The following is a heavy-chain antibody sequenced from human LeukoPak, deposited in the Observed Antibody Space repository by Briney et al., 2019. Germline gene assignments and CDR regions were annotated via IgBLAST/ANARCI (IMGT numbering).Heavy chain of an antibody. V-gene: IGHV3-13*01. CDR2: IGTAGDT. CDR1: GFTFSSYD. D-gene: IGHD4-11*01. Sequence: GGSLRLSCAASGFTFSSYDMHWVRQATGKGLEWVSAIGTAGDTYYPGPVKGRFTISRENAKNSLYLQMNSLRAGDTAVYYCARGGYDYSNHDAFDIWGQGTMVTVSS. CDR3: ARGGYDYSNHDAFDI. J-gene: IGHJ3*02.